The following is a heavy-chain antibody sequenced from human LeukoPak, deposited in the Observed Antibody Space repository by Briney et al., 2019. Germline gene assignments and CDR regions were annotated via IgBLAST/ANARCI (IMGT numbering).Heavy chain of an antibody. CDR3: ARDEGAGGYYDSSGYYAN. Sequence: SETLSLTCSVSGESIRSTTFWGWIRQSPGKGLEWIGSIYYSGSTYYNPSLKSRVTISVDTSKNQFSLKLSSVTAADTAVYYCARDEGAGGYYDSSGYYANWGQGTLVTVSS. CDR2: IYYSGST. D-gene: IGHD3-22*01. J-gene: IGHJ4*02. CDR1: GESIRSTTF. V-gene: IGHV4-39*07.